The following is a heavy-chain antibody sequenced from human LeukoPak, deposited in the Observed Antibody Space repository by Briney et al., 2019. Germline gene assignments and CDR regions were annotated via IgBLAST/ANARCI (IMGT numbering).Heavy chain of an antibody. CDR3: ARELSSDSRLLDY. D-gene: IGHD2-2*01. J-gene: IGHJ4*02. CDR2: INPSVGST. V-gene: IGHV1-46*01. CDR1: GFTFTSYY. Sequence: ASVKVSCKTSGFTFTSYYMHWVRQAPGQGLEWMGIINPSVGSTGYAQKFHGRVTMTRDTSTSTVYMELSSLRSEDTAVYYCARELSSDSRLLDYWGQGTLVTVSS.